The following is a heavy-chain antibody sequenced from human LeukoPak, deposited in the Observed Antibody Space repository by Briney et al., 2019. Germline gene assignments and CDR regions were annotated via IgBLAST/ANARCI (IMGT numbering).Heavy chain of an antibody. CDR1: GYTLTELS. J-gene: IGHJ4*02. CDR3: ATPGGGYYGSGTFDY. V-gene: IGHV1-24*01. CDR2: FDPEDGET. D-gene: IGHD3-10*01. Sequence: ASVKVSCKVSGYTLTELSMHWVRQAPGKGLEWMGGFDPEDGETIYAQKFQGRVTMTEDTSTDTAYMELSSLRSEDTAVYYCATPGGGYYGSGTFDYWGQGTLVTVSS.